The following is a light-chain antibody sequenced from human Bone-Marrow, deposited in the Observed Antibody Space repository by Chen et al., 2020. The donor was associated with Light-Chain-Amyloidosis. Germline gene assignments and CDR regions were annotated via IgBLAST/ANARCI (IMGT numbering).Light chain of an antibody. CDR1: HAVNSA. CDR3: QQFQHFPHT. V-gene: IGKV1D-13*01. CDR2: DAS. Sequence: AVQLTQSPSSLSASVGDRVTITCRANHAVNSAVAWHQQKPGNAPNLLIYDASSLESGVPLRFGGSGSGTDFTLTISSLQPEDVATYFCQQFQHFPHTFGQGTKVEIK. J-gene: IGKJ1*01.